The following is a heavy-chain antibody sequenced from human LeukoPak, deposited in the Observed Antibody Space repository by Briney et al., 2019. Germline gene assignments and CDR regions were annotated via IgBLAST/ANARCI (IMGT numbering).Heavy chain of an antibody. CDR1: GYTFTSYA. V-gene: IGHV7-4-1*02. Sequence: ASAKVSCKASGYTFTSYAMNWVRQAPGQGLEWMGWINTNTGNPTYAQGFTGRFVFSLDTSVSTAYLQISSLKAEDTAVYYCATLYSSGWYLLGGYFDYWGQGTLVTVSS. D-gene: IGHD6-19*01. J-gene: IGHJ4*02. CDR2: INTNTGNP. CDR3: ATLYSSGWYLLGGYFDY.